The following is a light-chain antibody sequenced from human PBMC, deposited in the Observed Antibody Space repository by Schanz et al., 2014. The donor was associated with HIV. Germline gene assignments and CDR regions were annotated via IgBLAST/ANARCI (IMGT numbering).Light chain of an antibody. CDR2: EVT. J-gene: IGLJ3*02. CDR1: SSDIGPYNY. CDR3: CSYTSSSTRV. Sequence: QSALTQPASVSGSPGQSISISCTGTSSDIGPYNYVSWYQQHPGKAPKLMIYEVTKRPSGVPDRFSGSKSGNTASLTVSGLRAEDEADYYCCSYTSSSTRVFGGGTKLTVL. V-gene: IGLV2-14*01.